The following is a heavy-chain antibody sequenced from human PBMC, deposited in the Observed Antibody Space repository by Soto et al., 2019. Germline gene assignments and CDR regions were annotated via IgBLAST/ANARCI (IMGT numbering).Heavy chain of an antibody. Sequence: SVKVSCKASGFAFTSSAVQWVRQARGQRLEWIGWIVVGSGNTNYAQKFQERVTITRDMSTSTAYMELSSLRSEDTAVYYCAAEGGGDEYYDFWSGYYYYGMDVWGQGTTVTV. J-gene: IGHJ6*02. CDR1: GFAFTSSA. CDR3: AAEGGGDEYYDFWSGYYYYGMDV. CDR2: IVVGSGNT. V-gene: IGHV1-58*01. D-gene: IGHD3-3*01.